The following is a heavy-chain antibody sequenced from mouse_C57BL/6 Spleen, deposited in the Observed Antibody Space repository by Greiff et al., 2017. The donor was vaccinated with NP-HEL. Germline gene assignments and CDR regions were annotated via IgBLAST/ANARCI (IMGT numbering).Heavy chain of an antibody. Sequence: QVQLQQSGAELVKPGASVKLSCKASGYTFTSYWMQWVKQRPGQGLEWIGEIDPSDSYTNYNQKFKGKATLTVDTSSSTAYMQLSSLTSEDSAVYYCARPLYYGSSPAWFAYWGQGTLVTVSA. CDR2: IDPSDSYT. CDR3: ARPLYYGSSPAWFAY. J-gene: IGHJ3*01. D-gene: IGHD1-1*01. V-gene: IGHV1-50*01. CDR1: GYTFTSYW.